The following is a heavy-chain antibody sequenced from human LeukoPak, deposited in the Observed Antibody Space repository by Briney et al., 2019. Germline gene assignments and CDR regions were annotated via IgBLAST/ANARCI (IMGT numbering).Heavy chain of an antibody. D-gene: IGHD3-3*01. V-gene: IGHV1-69*13. CDR2: ISPISGTT. CDR1: GDTFTRYA. CDR3: DPSPDSSGSSDY. Sequence: ASVKVSCKASGDTFTRYAISWVRQAPGQGLEWVGEISPISGTTNYAQKFQGRVTLSPDASTCTAYMGLSSLGSEDTAVYYCDPSPDSSGSSDYWGQGTLVTVSS. J-gene: IGHJ4*02.